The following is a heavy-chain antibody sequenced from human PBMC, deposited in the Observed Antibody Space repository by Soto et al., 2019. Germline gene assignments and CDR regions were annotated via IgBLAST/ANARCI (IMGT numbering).Heavy chain of an antibody. V-gene: IGHV1-8*01. D-gene: IGHD1-1*01. Sequence: QVQLVQSGAEVKKPGASVKVSCKASGYTFTSYDINWVRQATGQGREWMGGMNPNSGNTGYAQKFQGRVTMTRNTSISTANMELSSLRSEDTAVYYCARERTGTTSMDVWGQGTTVTVSS. CDR2: MNPNSGNT. J-gene: IGHJ6*02. CDR3: ARERTGTTSMDV. CDR1: GYTFTSYD.